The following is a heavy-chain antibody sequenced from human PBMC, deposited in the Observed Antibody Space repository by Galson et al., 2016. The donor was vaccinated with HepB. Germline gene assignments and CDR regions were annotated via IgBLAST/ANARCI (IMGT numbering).Heavy chain of an antibody. Sequence: SLRLSCAASGFTFSSYAMSWVRQAPGKGLKCVSIISGSGRSTYYADSVKGRFTISRDNSKNTLYLQMNSLRAEDTAVYYCAKAYDYFWGSYRLSHNFDYWGQGTLVTVSS. J-gene: IGHJ4*02. CDR3: AKAYDYFWGSYRLSHNFDY. CDR1: GFTFSSYA. D-gene: IGHD3-16*02. V-gene: IGHV3-23*01. CDR2: ISGSGRST.